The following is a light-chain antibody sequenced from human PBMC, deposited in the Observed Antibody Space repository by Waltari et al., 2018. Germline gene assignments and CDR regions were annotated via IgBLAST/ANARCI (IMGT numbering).Light chain of an antibody. Sequence: QSALTQPASVSGSPGQSINISCTGTIRDVGGYKYVSWYQQHPGDVPRLVIYDVGKRPSGVYSRFSGSKSDTPARLTMSGLQEADEAHYYCSSFTSSSSFVFGSGTKVTV. J-gene: IGLJ1*01. CDR2: DVG. V-gene: IGLV2-14*03. CDR3: SSFTSSSSFV. CDR1: IRDVGGYKY.